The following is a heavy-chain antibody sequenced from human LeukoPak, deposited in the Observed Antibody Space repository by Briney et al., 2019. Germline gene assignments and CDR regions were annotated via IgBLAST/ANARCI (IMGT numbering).Heavy chain of an antibody. CDR3: ARHAPYGSGSYYSGMDV. Sequence: GESLKISCKGSGYSFTNHWIGCVRQMPGKGLEWMGIIYPGDSDTRFSPSFQGQVTISADKSISTAYLQWSSLKASDTAMYYCARHAPYGSGSYYSGMDVWGKGTTVTVSS. J-gene: IGHJ6*04. CDR1: GYSFTNHW. V-gene: IGHV5-51*01. CDR2: IYPGDSDT. D-gene: IGHD3-10*01.